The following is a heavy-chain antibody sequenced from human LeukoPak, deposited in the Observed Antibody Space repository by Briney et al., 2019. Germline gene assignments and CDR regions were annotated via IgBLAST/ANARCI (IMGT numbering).Heavy chain of an antibody. CDR2: IIPIFGTA. CDR1: GGTFSSYA. V-gene: IGHV1-69*13. Sequence: ASVKVSCKASGGTFSSYAISWVRQAPGQGLEWMGGIIPIFGTANYAQKFQGRVTITADESTSTAYMELSSLRSDDTAVYYCARVAARQDWFDPWGQGTLVTVSS. CDR3: ARVAARQDWFDP. J-gene: IGHJ5*02. D-gene: IGHD6-6*01.